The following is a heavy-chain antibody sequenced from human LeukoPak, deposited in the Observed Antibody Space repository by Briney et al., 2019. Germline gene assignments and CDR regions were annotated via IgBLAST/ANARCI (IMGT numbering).Heavy chain of an antibody. V-gene: IGHV3-7*01. CDR2: IKEDGSEK. Sequence: PGRSLRLSCAASGFTFSSYGMHWVRQAPGKGLEWVANIKEDGSEKYYVNSVKGRFTISRDNAKNSLYLQMNSLRAEDTAVYYCARGGGSGSYYKRELDYWGQGTLVTVSS. CDR1: GFTFSSYG. D-gene: IGHD3-10*01. CDR3: ARGGGSGSYYKRELDY. J-gene: IGHJ4*02.